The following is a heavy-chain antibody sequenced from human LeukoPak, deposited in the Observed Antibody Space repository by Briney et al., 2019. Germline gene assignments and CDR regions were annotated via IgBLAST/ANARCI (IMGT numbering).Heavy chain of an antibody. D-gene: IGHD6-13*01. Sequence: RASVKVSCKASGGTFSGYAINWVRQAPGQGLEWMGVIIPAFRTTNFGPKFQDRVTFTADTSTNTTYMELNSLKSDDTAIYYCARDRGGSSWFYFWGQGTLITISS. CDR1: GGTFSGYA. V-gene: IGHV1-69*06. J-gene: IGHJ4*02. CDR3: ARDRGGSSWFYF. CDR2: IIPAFRTT.